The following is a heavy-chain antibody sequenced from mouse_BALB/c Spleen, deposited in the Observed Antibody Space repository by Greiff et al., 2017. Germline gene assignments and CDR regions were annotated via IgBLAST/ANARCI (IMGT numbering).Heavy chain of an antibody. CDR3: ARPYGNYVGFAY. CDR1: GFTFSDYY. CDR2: ISDGGSYT. Sequence: EVQLVESGGGLVKPGGSLKLSCAASGFTFSDYYMYWVRQTPEKRLEWVATISDGGSYTYYPDSVKGRFTISRDNAKNNLYLQMSSLKSEDTAMYYCARPYGNYVGFAYWGQGTLVTVSA. J-gene: IGHJ3*01. D-gene: IGHD2-10*02. V-gene: IGHV5-4*02.